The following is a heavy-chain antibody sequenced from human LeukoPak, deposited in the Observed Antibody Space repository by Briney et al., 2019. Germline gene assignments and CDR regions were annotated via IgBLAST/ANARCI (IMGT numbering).Heavy chain of an antibody. D-gene: IGHD1-26*01. CDR3: ARDREWERVDY. CDR1: GFTFSSYA. Sequence: GGSLRLSCAASGFTFSSYAMSWVRQAPGKGLEWVSAISGSGGSTYYADSVKGRLTISRDNSKNTLYLQMNSLRAEDTAVYYCARDREWERVDYWGQGTLVTVSS. V-gene: IGHV3-23*01. J-gene: IGHJ4*02. CDR2: ISGSGGST.